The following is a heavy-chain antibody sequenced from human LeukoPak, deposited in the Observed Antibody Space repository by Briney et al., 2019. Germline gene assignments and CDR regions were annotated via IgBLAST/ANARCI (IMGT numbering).Heavy chain of an antibody. CDR2: IKKVGSEK. J-gene: IGHJ4*02. CDR3: ARNRQIAY. Sequence: GRSLRPSCAASALIFSNYWSTCVRQAQGQGLEWVANIKKVGSEKNHVDSVKGRLTIYTDNATNALYMQRNSQRAEDTAVYYCARNRQIAYWGQGTLVTVSS. V-gene: IGHV3-7*01. CDR1: ALIFSNYW.